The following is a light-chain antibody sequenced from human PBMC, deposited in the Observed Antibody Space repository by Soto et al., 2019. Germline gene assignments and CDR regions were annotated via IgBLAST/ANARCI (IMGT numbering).Light chain of an antibody. CDR2: SAS. CDR3: QQGHNCALT. Sequence: EIVMTQSPATLSVSPGERATLSCRASQSISTELAWYQQKPGQLPRLLIYSASTRATVVPARYTVSESRSECTLIIFGLQTEDFAGYYCQQGHNCALTFGQGNSLEI. CDR1: QSISTE. J-gene: IGKJ2*01. V-gene: IGKV3-15*01.